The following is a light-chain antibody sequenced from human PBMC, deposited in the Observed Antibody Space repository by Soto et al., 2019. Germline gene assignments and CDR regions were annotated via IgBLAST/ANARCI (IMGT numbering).Light chain of an antibody. CDR3: QHRSTWPLT. J-gene: IGKJ4*01. CDR2: DAS. Sequence: EIVLTQSPATLSLSPGEIATLSCRASQSLSNYLAWYQHRPGQAPRLLIYDASNRATGIPARFSGSGSGTDFTLTISSLEPEDFAIYYCQHRSTWPLTFGGGTKVEIK. V-gene: IGKV3-11*01. CDR1: QSLSNY.